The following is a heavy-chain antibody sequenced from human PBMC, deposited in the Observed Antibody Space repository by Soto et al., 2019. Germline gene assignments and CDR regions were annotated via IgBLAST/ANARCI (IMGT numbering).Heavy chain of an antibody. V-gene: IGHV1-18*01. CDR3: ARDHWAYCSGGSCYADY. CDR2: ISAYNGNT. J-gene: IGHJ4*02. D-gene: IGHD2-15*01. Sequence: ASVKVSCKASGYTLTSYGISWVRQAPGQGLEWMGWISAYNGNTNYAQKLQGRVTMTTDTSTSTAYMELRSLRSDDTAVYYCARDHWAYCSGGSCYADYWGQGTLVTVSS. CDR1: GYTLTSYG.